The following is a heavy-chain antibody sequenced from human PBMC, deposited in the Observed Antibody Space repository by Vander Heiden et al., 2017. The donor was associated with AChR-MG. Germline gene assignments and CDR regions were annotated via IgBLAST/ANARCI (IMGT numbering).Heavy chain of an antibody. J-gene: IGHJ4*02. Sequence: QVQLVESGGGVVQPGRSLRLSCVASGIRFDTSGMHWVRHAPGKGLEWVGLILYNGSKIHCPDSVKGRFTISRDDSKHTLFLQMNSLRAEDTAVYYCARDERRGLLASWGQGTLVTVSS. CDR1: GIRFDTSG. CDR3: ARDERRGLLAS. V-gene: IGHV3-33*01. CDR2: ILYNGSKI. D-gene: IGHD5-18*01.